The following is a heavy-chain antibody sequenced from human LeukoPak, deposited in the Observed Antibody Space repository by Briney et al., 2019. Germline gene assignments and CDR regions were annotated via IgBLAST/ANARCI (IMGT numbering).Heavy chain of an antibody. CDR3: ARGRFGELFS. Sequence: GGSLRLSCAASGFTVSSNYMGWVRQAPGKGLEWVSVIYSGGSTYYADSVKGRFTISKDNSKNTLYLQMNSLRAEDTAVYYCARGRFGELFSWGQGTLVTVSS. D-gene: IGHD3-10*01. V-gene: IGHV3-66*01. J-gene: IGHJ5*02. CDR2: IYSGGST. CDR1: GFTVSSNY.